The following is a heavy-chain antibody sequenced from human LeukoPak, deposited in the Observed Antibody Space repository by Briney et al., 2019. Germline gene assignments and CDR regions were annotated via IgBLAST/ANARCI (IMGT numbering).Heavy chain of an antibody. J-gene: IGHJ4*02. D-gene: IGHD3-10*01. V-gene: IGHV3-23*01. CDR1: GVTFSSYA. CDR2: ISGGGGST. Sequence: PGGSLRLSCAASGVTFSSYAMSWVRQAPGKGLEWVSVISGGGGSTYYADFVKGRFTISRDNSKNTLYLQMNSLRAEDTAVYYCARALWFGEFLFDYWGQGTLVTVSS. CDR3: ARALWFGEFLFDY.